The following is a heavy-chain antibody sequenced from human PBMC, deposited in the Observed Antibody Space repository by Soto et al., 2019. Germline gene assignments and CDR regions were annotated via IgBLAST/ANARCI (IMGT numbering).Heavy chain of an antibody. CDR3: ATSYVSGSRAFDH. CDR1: AGTFSSYT. V-gene: IGHV1-69*02. J-gene: IGHJ4*02. D-gene: IGHD3-10*01. CDR2: IIPMLGMS. Sequence: QVQLVQSGAEVKKPGSSVRVSCKASAGTFSSYTINWVRQAPGQGLEWMGRIIPMLGMSNYARRFQGRVTSIADKSTPTAYMELNSLRSDDTAVYYCATSYVSGSRAFDHWGQGTLVTVSS.